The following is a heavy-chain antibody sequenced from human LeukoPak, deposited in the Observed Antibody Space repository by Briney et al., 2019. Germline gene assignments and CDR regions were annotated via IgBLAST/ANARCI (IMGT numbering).Heavy chain of an antibody. D-gene: IGHD6-13*01. CDR1: GFTFSSYS. V-gene: IGHV3-21*01. J-gene: IGHJ3*01. CDR3: AKVEQQLVPL. Sequence: PGGSLRLSCAASGFTFSSYSMNWVRQAPGEGLEWVSSISSSSNYIYYADSVEGRFTISRDNAKNSLYLQMNSLRAEDTAVYYCAKVEQQLVPLWGQGTMVTVSS. CDR2: ISSSSNYI.